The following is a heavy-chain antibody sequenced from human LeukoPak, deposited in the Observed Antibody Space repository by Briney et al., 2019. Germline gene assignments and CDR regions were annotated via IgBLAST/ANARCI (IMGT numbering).Heavy chain of an antibody. CDR1: GYTFTGYY. D-gene: IGHD3-10*01. CDR2: INPNSGGT. V-gene: IGHV1-2*06. CDR3: ARWSGLTMVRGGNPDSRNIDAFDT. J-gene: IGHJ3*02. Sequence: ASVKVSCKASGYTFTGYYMHWVRQAPGQGLEWMERINPNSGGTNYPQKLQGRVTMTRDTSIRTAYMELSRLRSDDTAVYYCARWSGLTMVRGGNPDSRNIDAFDTWGQGTMVTVSS.